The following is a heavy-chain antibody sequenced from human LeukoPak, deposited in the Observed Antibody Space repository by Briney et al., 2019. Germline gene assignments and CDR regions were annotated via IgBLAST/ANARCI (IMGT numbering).Heavy chain of an antibody. J-gene: IGHJ4*02. V-gene: IGHV1-18*01. D-gene: IGHD1-14*01. CDR1: GYTFTSYG. CDR3: ARDPPRNRRPKGPEFDY. CDR2: ISAYNGNT. Sequence: GASVKVSCKASGYTFTSYGISWVRQAPGQGLEWMGWISAYNGNTNYAQKLQGRVTMTTDTSTSTAYMELRSLRSDDTAVYYCARDPPRNRRPKGPEFDYWGQGTLVTVSS.